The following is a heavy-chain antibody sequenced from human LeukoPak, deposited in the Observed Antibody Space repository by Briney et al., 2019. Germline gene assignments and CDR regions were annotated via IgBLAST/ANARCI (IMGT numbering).Heavy chain of an antibody. CDR1: GFTFSDYY. Sequence: GGSLRLSCAASGFTFSDYYMSWIRQAPGKGLEWVSYISSSGSTIYYATSVKGRFTNSRDNAKNSLYLQMNSLRAEDTAVYYCAREGAAVAGTQYYYYYYGMDVWGQGTTVTVSS. CDR2: ISSSGSTI. V-gene: IGHV3-11*01. J-gene: IGHJ6*02. CDR3: AREGAAVAGTQYYYYYYGMDV. D-gene: IGHD6-19*01.